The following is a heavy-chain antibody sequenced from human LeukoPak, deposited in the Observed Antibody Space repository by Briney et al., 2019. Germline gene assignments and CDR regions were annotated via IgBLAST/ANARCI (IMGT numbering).Heavy chain of an antibody. V-gene: IGHV5-51*01. Sequence: GESLKISCKGSGYNFTTYWIGWVRQMPGKGLEWMGIIYPGDSDTRYSPSFQGQVTISADKSISTAYLQWSSLKASDTAIYYCARSFPRLCGGDCYSDYWGQGTLVTVSS. D-gene: IGHD2-21*02. J-gene: IGHJ4*02. CDR1: GYNFTTYW. CDR3: ARSFPRLCGGDCYSDY. CDR2: IYPGDSDT.